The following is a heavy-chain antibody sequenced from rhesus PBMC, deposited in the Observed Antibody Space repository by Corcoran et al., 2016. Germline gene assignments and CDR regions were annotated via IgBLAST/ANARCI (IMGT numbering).Heavy chain of an antibody. D-gene: IGHD6-31*01. J-gene: IGHJ4*01. CDR3: ARGSGSGWAGFDY. CDR2: IYWDDGK. CDR1: GFSLTTSGVG. V-gene: IGHV2-152*01. Sequence: QVTLKESGPALVKPTQTLTLTCTFSGFSLTTSGVGVGCIRPPPGKALEGLSLIYWDDGKRYSTSLKSRLTISKDTSKNQVVLTMTNMDPMDTATYYCARGSGSGWAGFDYWGQGVLVTVSS.